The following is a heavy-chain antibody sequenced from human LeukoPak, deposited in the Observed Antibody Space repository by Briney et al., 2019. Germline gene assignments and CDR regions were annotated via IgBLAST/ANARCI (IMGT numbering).Heavy chain of an antibody. CDR1: GFTFSSYA. Sequence: GGSLRLSCAASGFTFSSYAMGWVRQAPGKGLEWVAGISDNGGDTYYAASVKGRVTISRSNSKNTLFLRVNSLRVEDTAVYYCAKDLDRRAARPFYFGSWGQGTLVTVSS. V-gene: IGHV3-23*01. CDR2: ISDNGGDT. D-gene: IGHD6-6*01. J-gene: IGHJ4*02. CDR3: AKDLDRRAARPFYFGS.